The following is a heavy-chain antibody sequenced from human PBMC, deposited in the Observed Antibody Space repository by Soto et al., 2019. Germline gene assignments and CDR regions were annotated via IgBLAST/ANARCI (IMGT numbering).Heavy chain of an antibody. V-gene: IGHV3-48*04. Sequence: PGGSLRLSCAASGFTFSSFHMNWVRQAPGRGLEWVAYITSSSDTIYYSDSVKGRFTISRDNAKNTVYLQMNSLRAEDTAVYYCVRDDIGVGIDYWGLGTLVTVSS. D-gene: IGHD1-26*01. CDR2: ITSSSDTI. CDR1: GFTFSSFH. CDR3: VRDDIGVGIDY. J-gene: IGHJ4*02.